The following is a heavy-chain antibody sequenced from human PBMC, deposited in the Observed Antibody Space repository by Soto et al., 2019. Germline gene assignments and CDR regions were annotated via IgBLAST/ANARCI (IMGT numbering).Heavy chain of an antibody. Sequence: QVQLVQSGAEVKKPGASVKVSCKASGYTFTGYYMHWVRQAPGQGLEWMGWINPNSGGTNYAQKFQGWVTMTRDTSISTAYMELSRLRSDDTAVYYCARAAEYSSSSGYFDYWGQGTLVTVSS. D-gene: IGHD6-6*01. CDR3: ARAAEYSSSSGYFDY. CDR1: GYTFTGYY. CDR2: INPNSGGT. J-gene: IGHJ4*02. V-gene: IGHV1-2*04.